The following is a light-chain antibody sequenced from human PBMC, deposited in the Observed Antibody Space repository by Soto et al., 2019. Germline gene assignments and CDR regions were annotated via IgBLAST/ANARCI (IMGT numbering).Light chain of an antibody. J-gene: IGLJ1*01. V-gene: IGLV2-8*01. CDR3: SSYAGTNNFV. CDR2: EVT. Sequence: QSALTQPPSASGSPGQSVTISCTGTSSDVGGYNYVSWYQQHPGTAPKLMIYEVTTRPSGVPDRFSGSKSGNTASLTVSGLQAEDEADYYCSSYAGTNNFVFGTGTKVTVL. CDR1: SSDVGGYNY.